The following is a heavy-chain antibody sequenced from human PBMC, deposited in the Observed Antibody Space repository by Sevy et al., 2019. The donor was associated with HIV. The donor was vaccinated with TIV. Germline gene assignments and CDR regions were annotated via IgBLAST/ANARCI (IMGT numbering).Heavy chain of an antibody. D-gene: IGHD3-10*01. CDR1: GYSINMAYY. CDR2: IYHTGSS. J-gene: IGHJ4*02. CDR3: VRVNRNYGYYVDH. Sequence: SETLSLICTVSGYSINMAYYWGWVRQPPGKGLEWIGYIYHTGSSSYNPSLTGRVTISMDPSKNQFSLNLKSATAADTAVYFCVRVNRNYGYYVDHWGQGSLVTVSS. V-gene: IGHV4-38-2*02.